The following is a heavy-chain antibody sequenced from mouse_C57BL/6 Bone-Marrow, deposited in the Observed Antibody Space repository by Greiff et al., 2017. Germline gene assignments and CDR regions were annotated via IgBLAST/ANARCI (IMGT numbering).Heavy chain of an antibody. CDR1: GFTFSSYG. CDR3: ARRCLDY. Sequence: DVKLEESGGDLVKPGGSLKLSCAASGFTFSSYGMSWVRQTPDKRLAWVATISSGGSYTYYPDSVKGRFTISRDNAKNTLYLQISSLKSEDTAMYYCARRCLDYWGQGTTLTVSS. CDR2: ISSGGSYT. J-gene: IGHJ2*01. V-gene: IGHV5-6*02.